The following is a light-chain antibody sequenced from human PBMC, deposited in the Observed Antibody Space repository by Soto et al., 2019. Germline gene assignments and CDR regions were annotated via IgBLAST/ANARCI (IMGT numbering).Light chain of an antibody. CDR2: DAS. J-gene: IGKJ1*01. CDR3: HQYDNRPHT. Sequence: EIVLTQSPATLSVSPGESTTLSCRASQSVGSTLAWYQLKPGQSPRLLIYDASTRATGIPDRFSGTGSGTEVPLTLGRLQSEDFADYYCHQYDNRPHTFGPGTKLDIK. V-gene: IGKV3-15*01. CDR1: QSVGST.